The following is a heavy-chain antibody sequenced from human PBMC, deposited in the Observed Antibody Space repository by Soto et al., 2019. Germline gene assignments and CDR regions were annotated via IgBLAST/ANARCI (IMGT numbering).Heavy chain of an antibody. CDR2: ISGTGVYI. J-gene: IGHJ5*02. CDR1: GFIFSMYW. V-gene: IGHV3-21*01. CDR3: AREGALKPFSS. Sequence: NPGGSLRLSCETSGFIFSMYWMHWVRQAPGKGLEWVSHISGTGVYIHYADAVKGRFTISRDNAKSSVYLQMNSLRAEDTAVYYCAREGALKPFSSWGQGALVTVSS.